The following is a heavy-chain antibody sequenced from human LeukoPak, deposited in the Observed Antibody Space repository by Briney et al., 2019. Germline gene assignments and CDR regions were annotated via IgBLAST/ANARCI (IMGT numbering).Heavy chain of an antibody. Sequence: ASVKVSCKASGYTFTSYDINWVRQATGQGLEWMGWMNPNSGNTGYAQKFQGRVTMTRNISISTAYMELSSLRSEDTAVYYCARRSWYGVYYFDYWGQGTLVTVSS. V-gene: IGHV1-8*01. CDR3: ARRSWYGVYYFDY. J-gene: IGHJ4*02. CDR2: MNPNSGNT. CDR1: GYTFTSYD. D-gene: IGHD6-13*01.